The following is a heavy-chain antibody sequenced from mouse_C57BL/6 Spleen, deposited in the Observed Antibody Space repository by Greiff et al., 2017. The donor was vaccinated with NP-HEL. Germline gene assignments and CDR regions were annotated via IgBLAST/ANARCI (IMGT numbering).Heavy chain of an antibody. J-gene: IGHJ2*01. CDR1: GYSITSGYY. CDR2: ISYDGSN. CDR3: ARDYDYDDYFDY. Sequence: ESGPGLVKPSQSLSLTCSVTGYSITSGYYWNWIRQFPGNKLEWMGYISYDGSNNYNPSLKNRISITRDTSKNQFFLKLNSVTTEDTATYYCARDYDYDDYFDYWGQGTTLTVSS. D-gene: IGHD2-4*01. V-gene: IGHV3-6*01.